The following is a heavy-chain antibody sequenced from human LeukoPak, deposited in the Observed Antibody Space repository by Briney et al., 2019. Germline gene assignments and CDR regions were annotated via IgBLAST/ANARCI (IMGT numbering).Heavy chain of an antibody. D-gene: IGHD2-15*01. CDR1: GFTFSSYS. J-gene: IGHJ4*02. V-gene: IGHV3-48*02. Sequence: GGSLRLSCAASGFTFSSYSMNWVRQAPGKGLEGVSYIGSTCSTIYYADSVKGRFTISRDNAKNSLYLQMNSLRDEDTAVYYCARYCTGGSCYGHWGQGTLVTVSS. CDR2: IGSTCSTI. CDR3: ARYCTGGSCYGH.